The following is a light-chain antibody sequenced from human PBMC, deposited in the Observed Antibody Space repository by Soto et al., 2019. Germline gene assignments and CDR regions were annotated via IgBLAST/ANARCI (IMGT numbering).Light chain of an antibody. CDR2: DAS. CDR1: QSVSSSY. J-gene: IGKJ4*01. V-gene: IGKV3D-20*02. CDR3: QQRSNWPLT. Sequence: EIVMTQSPATLSVSPGERATLPCRASQSVSSSYLAWYQQKPGQAPGLLIYDASNRATGIPARFSGSGSGTDFTLTISSLEPEDFAVYYCQQRSNWPLTCGGGTKVDIK.